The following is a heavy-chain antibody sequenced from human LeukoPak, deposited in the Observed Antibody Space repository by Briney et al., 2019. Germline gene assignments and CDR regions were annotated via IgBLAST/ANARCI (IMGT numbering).Heavy chain of an antibody. CDR1: GFTFASYS. D-gene: IGHD1-1*01. CDR3: ARVSGRLERQSDLDY. CDR2: ISGDSTYI. J-gene: IGHJ4*02. Sequence: GGSLRLSCAASGFTFASYSMNWVRQAPGKGLEWVSSISGDSTYIYNAGSVKGRFTISRDNAQASLYLQMISLRADDTAVYYCARVSGRLERQSDLDYWGQGTLVTVSA. V-gene: IGHV3-21*01.